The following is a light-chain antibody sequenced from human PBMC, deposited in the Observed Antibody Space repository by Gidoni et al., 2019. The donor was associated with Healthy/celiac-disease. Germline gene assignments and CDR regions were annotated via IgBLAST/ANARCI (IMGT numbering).Light chain of an antibody. V-gene: IGKV1-13*02. CDR3: QQFNSLQGT. CDR2: DAS. CDR1: QVISSA. J-gene: IGKJ5*01. Sequence: AIQLTPSPSSLSASVGDRVTITCRARQVISSALAWYQQKPGKAPKLLIYDASSLESGVPSRFSGSGSGTDFTLTISSLQPEDFATYYCQQFNSLQGTFGQGTRLEIK.